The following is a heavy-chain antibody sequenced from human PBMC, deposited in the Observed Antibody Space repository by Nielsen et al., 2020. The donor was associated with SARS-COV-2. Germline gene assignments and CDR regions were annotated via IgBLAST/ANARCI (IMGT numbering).Heavy chain of an antibody. CDR3: VGDTGGRWGEL. V-gene: IGHV3-74*01. D-gene: IGHD2-15*01. CDR2: INNDGSST. J-gene: IGHJ4*02. CDR1: GFTFSSHW. Sequence: GRSLRLSCVASGFTFSSHWMHWVRQVPGKGLLWLSRINNDGSSTSYADSVKGRFTISRDNAKNTLWLEMNSLRVDDTAVYYCVGDTGGRWGELWGQGTLVTVSS.